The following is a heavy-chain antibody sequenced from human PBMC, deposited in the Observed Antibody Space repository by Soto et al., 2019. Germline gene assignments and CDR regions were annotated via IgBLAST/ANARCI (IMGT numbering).Heavy chain of an antibody. CDR1: GFTFSSYW. D-gene: IGHD3-3*01. J-gene: IGHJ6*03. CDR3: ARDHEDYDFWSGYYKTYYYYMDV. CDR2: INSDGSST. V-gene: IGHV3-74*01. Sequence: GGSLRLSCAASGFTFSSYWMHWVRQAPGKGLVWVSRINSDGSSTSYADSVKGRFTISRDNAKNTLYLQMNSLRAEDTAVYYCARDHEDYDFWSGYYKTYYYYMDVWGKGTTVTVSS.